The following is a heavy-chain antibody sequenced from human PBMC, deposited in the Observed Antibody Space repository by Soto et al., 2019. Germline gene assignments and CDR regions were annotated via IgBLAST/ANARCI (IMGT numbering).Heavy chain of an antibody. CDR3: ARGQYDMDY. V-gene: IGHV3-33*01. D-gene: IGHD3-22*01. Sequence: QVQLVESGGGVVQPGRSLRLSCAASGFTFSSYGMHWVRQAPGKGLEWVALIWYDGSNKYYADSVKGRFTISRDNSKNTLYLQMNSLRAEDTAVYYCARGQYDMDYWGQGTLVTVSS. J-gene: IGHJ4*02. CDR2: IWYDGSNK. CDR1: GFTFSSYG.